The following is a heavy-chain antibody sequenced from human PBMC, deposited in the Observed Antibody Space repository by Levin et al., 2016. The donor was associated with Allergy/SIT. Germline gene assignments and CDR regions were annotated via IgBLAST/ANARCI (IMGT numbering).Heavy chain of an antibody. Sequence: VRQAPGKGLEWVSVIYSGGSTYYADSVKGRFTISRDNSKNTLYLQMNSLRAEDTAVYYCARGYSDDFWSGYGMDVWGQGTTVTVSS. CDR2: IYSGGST. V-gene: IGHV3-53*01. J-gene: IGHJ6*02. D-gene: IGHD3-3*01. CDR3: ARGYSDDFWSGYGMDV.